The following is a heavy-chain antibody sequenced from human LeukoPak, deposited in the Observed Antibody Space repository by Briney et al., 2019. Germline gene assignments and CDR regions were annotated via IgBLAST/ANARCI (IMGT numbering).Heavy chain of an antibody. CDR2: VNSNGGST. D-gene: IGHD5-24*01. CDR3: VKDLGVAYNYQKDDY. CDR1: RFTFSSYA. V-gene: IGHV3-64D*09. Sequence: GGPLRLSCSASRFTFSSYAMHWVRQAPGKGLEYVSAVNSNGGSTYYADSVKGRFTISRDNSKNTLSLQMSSLRADDTAVYYCVKDLGVAYNYQKDDYWGQGTLVTVSS. J-gene: IGHJ4*02.